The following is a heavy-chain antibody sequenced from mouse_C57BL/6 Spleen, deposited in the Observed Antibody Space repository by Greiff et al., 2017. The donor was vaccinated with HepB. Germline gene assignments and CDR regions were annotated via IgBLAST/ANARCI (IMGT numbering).Heavy chain of an antibody. Sequence: EVHLVESGPGLVKPSQSLSLTCSVTGYSITSGYYWNWIRQFPGNKLEWMGYISYDGSNNYNPSLKNRISITRDTSKNQFFLKLNSVTTEDTATYYCARGIYYYGSSTWYFDVWGTGTTVTVSS. CDR2: ISYDGSN. J-gene: IGHJ1*03. CDR1: GYSITSGYY. D-gene: IGHD1-1*01. CDR3: ARGIYYYGSSTWYFDV. V-gene: IGHV3-6*01.